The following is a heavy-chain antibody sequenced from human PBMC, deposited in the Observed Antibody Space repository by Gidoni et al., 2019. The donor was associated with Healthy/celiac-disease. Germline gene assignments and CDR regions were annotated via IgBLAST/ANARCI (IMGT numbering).Heavy chain of an antibody. Sequence: EVQLLEPGGGLVQPGGSLRLAGAASGVTVGSCAMGWVRQAPGKGLEWVSSISGSGGSTYYSDSVKGRFTISRDNSKNTLYLQMHSLRAEDTAVYYCAKEMRMITFGGVIVRTHAFDIWGQGTMVTVSS. CDR1: GVTVGSCA. D-gene: IGHD3-16*02. J-gene: IGHJ3*02. CDR2: ISGSGGST. CDR3: AKEMRMITFGGVIVRTHAFDI. V-gene: IGHV3-23*01.